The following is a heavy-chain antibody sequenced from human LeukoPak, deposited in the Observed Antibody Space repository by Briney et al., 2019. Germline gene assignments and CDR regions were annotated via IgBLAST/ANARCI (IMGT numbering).Heavy chain of an antibody. CDR1: GFTFSSYA. Sequence: GGSLRLSCAASGFTFSSYAMSWVRQAPGKGLEWVSAISGRGTRTYYADSVKGRFTISRDNSKNTLYLQMNSLRAEDTAVYYCAKEETRAYGGDWGQGTLVTVSS. V-gene: IGHV3-23*01. CDR3: AKEETRAYGGD. J-gene: IGHJ4*02. D-gene: IGHD4-23*01. CDR2: ISGRGTRT.